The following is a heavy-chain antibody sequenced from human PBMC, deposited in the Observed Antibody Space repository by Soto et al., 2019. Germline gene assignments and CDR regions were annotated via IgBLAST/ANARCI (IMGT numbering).Heavy chain of an antibody. V-gene: IGHV3-15*01. CDR2: LKSETDGGTA. D-gene: IGHD3-16*01. Sequence: EVQLVESGGGLVKPGGSLRLSCVGSGFTFIDAWMSWVRQAPGKGLEWVGRLKSETDGGTADYAAPVEGRFNISRDDSKNTLYLQMNSLKSEDTAVYYCKTAPGLNVLFWGQGALVTVSS. CDR1: GFTFIDAW. CDR3: KTAPGLNVLF. J-gene: IGHJ4*02.